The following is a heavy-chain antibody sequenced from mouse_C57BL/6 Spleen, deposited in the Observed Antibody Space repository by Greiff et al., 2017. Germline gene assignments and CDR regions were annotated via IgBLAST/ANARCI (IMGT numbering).Heavy chain of an antibody. CDR2: IYPGDGDT. J-gene: IGHJ3*01. D-gene: IGHD1-1*01. CDR3: AREILRGVWFAY. CDR1: GYAFSSSW. Sequence: VQLQQSGPELVKPGASVKISCKASGYAFSSSWMNWVKQRPGKGLEWIGRIYPGDGDTNYNGKFKGKATLTADKSSSTAYMQLSSLTSEDSAVYFCAREILRGVWFAYWRQGTLVTVSA. V-gene: IGHV1-82*01.